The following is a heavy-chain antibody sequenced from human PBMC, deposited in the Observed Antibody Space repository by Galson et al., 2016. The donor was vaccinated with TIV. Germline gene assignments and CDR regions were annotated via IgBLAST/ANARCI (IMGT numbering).Heavy chain of an antibody. J-gene: IGHJ4*02. Sequence: SVKVSCKASGGTFIRYAITWVRQAPGQGLEWMGRIIPIIGIINYAQNFQGRVTITADQFTSTVYMELSSLRSEDTAVYYRARPRGDSNWYYLPLDYWGQGTLLTVSS. CDR3: ARPRGDSNWYYLPLDY. V-gene: IGHV1-69*04. D-gene: IGHD3-22*01. CDR1: GGTFIRYA. CDR2: IIPIIGII.